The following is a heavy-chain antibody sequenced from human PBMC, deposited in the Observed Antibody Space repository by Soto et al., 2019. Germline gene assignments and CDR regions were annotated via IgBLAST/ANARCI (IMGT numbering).Heavy chain of an antibody. D-gene: IGHD2-2*01. J-gene: IGHJ4*02. CDR2: VYHRASI. CDR1: GASMTTGGFS. CDR3: TRGSAATLPIPYFDT. V-gene: IGHV4-30-2*01. Sequence: PSETLSLTCAVSGASMTTGGFSWTWVRQPPGGGLEWIGHVYHRASIQYNPSLRGRVSISVDTSRSLFSLRLTSLTAADPAVYFCTRGSAATLPIPYFDTWGPGTPVTVSS.